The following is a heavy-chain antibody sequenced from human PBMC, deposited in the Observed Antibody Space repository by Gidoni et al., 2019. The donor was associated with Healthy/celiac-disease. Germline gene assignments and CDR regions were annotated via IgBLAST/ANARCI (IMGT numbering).Heavy chain of an antibody. CDR1: GFTFSSYG. CDR2: ISYDGSNK. J-gene: IGHJ6*03. CDR3: AKNPADYYYYMDV. Sequence: QVQLVESGGGVVQPGRSLRLSCAASGFTFSSYGMHWVRQAPGKGLEWVAVISYDGSNKYYADSVKGRFTSSRDNSKNTLYLQMNSLRAEDTAVYYCAKNPADYYYYMDVWGKGTTVTVSS. V-gene: IGHV3-30*18.